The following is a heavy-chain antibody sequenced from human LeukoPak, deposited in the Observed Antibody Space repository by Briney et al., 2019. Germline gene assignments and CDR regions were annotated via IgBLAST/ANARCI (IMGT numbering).Heavy chain of an antibody. D-gene: IGHD5-12*01. J-gene: IGHJ6*03. Sequence: PSETLSLTCTVSGYSISSGYYWGWIRQPPGKGLEWIGSIYHSGSTYYNPSLKSRVTISVDTSKNQFSLKLSSVTAADTAVYYCARGLFSATGYYYYMDVWGKGTTVTISS. V-gene: IGHV4-38-2*02. CDR1: GYSISSGYY. CDR2: IYHSGST. CDR3: ARGLFSATGYYYYMDV.